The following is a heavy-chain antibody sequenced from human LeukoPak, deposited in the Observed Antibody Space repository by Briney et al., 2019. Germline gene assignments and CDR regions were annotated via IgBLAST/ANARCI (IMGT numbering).Heavy chain of an antibody. CDR2: IYDSEST. V-gene: IGHV4-31*03. Sequence: SETLSLTCSVSGGSISSGGYYWSWIRQHPGKGLEWIGYIYDSESTYYNPSLKSRVTISADTSKNQFSLKLNSVTAADTAVYYCAREGCSGGSCYFPSTYYYYYGMDVWGQGTTVTVSS. CDR1: GGSISSGGYY. J-gene: IGHJ6*02. D-gene: IGHD2-15*01. CDR3: AREGCSGGSCYFPSTYYYYYGMDV.